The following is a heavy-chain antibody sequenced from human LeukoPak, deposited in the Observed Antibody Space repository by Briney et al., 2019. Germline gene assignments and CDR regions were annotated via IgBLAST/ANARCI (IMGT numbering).Heavy chain of an antibody. D-gene: IGHD5/OR15-5a*01. CDR2: ITGSGDTT. CDR1: GFTFSTYA. J-gene: IGHJ3*02. Sequence: GGSLRLSCAASGFTFSTYAMSWVRQAPGKGLEWVSFITGSGDTTYYADSVKGRFTISRDNSKNTLYLQMNSLRAEDTAIYYCANLKVYAFDIWGQGTMVTVSS. CDR3: ANLKVYAFDI. V-gene: IGHV3-23*01.